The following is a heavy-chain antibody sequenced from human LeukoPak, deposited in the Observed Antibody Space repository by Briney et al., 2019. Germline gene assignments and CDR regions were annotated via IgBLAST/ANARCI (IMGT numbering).Heavy chain of an antibody. CDR2: IYYSGST. D-gene: IGHD3-3*01. J-gene: IGHJ5*01. Sequence: SETLSLTCTVSGGSISSSSYYWGWIRQPPGKGLEWIGSIYYSGSTYYNPSLKSRVTISVDTSKNQFSLKLSSVTAADTAVYYCARISGDHLEWLPNWFDSWGQGTLVTVSS. V-gene: IGHV4-39*01. CDR3: ARISGDHLEWLPNWFDS. CDR1: GGSISSSSYY.